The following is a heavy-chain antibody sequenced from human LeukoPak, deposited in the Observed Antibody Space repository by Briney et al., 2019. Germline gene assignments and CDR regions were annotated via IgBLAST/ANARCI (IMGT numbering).Heavy chain of an antibody. V-gene: IGHV1-46*01. Sequence: ASVTVSCKASGYTFTSYYMHWVRQAPGQGLEWMGIINPSGGSKSYAQKFQGRVTMTRDTSTSTVYMELSSLRSEDTAVYYCARVGTGYYDSSGYYPDAFDIWGQGTMVTVSS. CDR3: ARVGTGYYDSSGYYPDAFDI. D-gene: IGHD3-22*01. CDR1: GYTFTSYY. CDR2: INPSGGSK. J-gene: IGHJ3*02.